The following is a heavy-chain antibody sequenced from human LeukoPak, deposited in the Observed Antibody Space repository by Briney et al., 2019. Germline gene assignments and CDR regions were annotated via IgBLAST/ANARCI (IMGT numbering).Heavy chain of an antibody. V-gene: IGHV3-49*04. CDR2: IRSKAYGGTT. CDR1: GFTFGDYA. Sequence: GGSLRFSCTASGFTFGDYAMSWVRQAPGKGLEWVGFIRSKAYGGTTEYAASVKGRFTISRDDSKSIAYLQMNSLKTEDTAVYYCTRDYYDSSGYYYVPSPFDYWGQGTLVTVSS. J-gene: IGHJ4*02. CDR3: TRDYYDSSGYYYVPSPFDY. D-gene: IGHD3-22*01.